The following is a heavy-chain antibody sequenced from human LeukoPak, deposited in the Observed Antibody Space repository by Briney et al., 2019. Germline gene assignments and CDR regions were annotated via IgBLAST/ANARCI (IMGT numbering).Heavy chain of an antibody. D-gene: IGHD3-10*01. CDR3: AKDRTSSGSYYVEDY. CDR2: ISGSGGST. J-gene: IGHJ4*02. Sequence: PGGSLRLSCAASGFTFSSYAMSWVRQAPGKGLEWVSSISGSGGSTFYADSVKGRFTISRDNSQNTLYLQMNSLRAEDTAVYYCAKDRTSSGSYYVEDYWGQGTLVTVSS. V-gene: IGHV3-23*01. CDR1: GFTFSSYA.